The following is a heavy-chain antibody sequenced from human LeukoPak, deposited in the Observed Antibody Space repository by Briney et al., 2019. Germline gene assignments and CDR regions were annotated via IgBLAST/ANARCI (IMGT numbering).Heavy chain of an antibody. CDR3: ARERVVPAAMPFDY. CDR2: INHSGIT. V-gene: IGHV4-34*01. Sequence: SETLSLTCAVYNGSFRGHYWSWIRQPPGKGLEWIGEINHSGITHYNPSLESRVTISVDTSKNQVSLKVRSVTAADTALYYCARERVVPAAMPFDYWGQGTLVTVSS. J-gene: IGHJ4*02. D-gene: IGHD2-2*01. CDR1: NGSFRGHY.